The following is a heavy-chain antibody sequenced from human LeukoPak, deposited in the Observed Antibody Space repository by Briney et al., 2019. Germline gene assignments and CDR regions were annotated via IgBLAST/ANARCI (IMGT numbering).Heavy chain of an antibody. CDR1: GGSISSYY. CDR2: IYSTGST. CDR3: ARQIASAGTAGFDF. V-gene: IGHV4-4*07. D-gene: IGHD6-13*01. J-gene: IGHJ4*02. Sequence: PSETLSLTCTVSGGSISSYYWSWIRQPAGKGLEWIGRIYSTGSTNYNPSLKSRVTMSVDTSKNQFSLRLRSVTTADTAVYYCARQIASAGTAGFDFWGQGALVTVSS.